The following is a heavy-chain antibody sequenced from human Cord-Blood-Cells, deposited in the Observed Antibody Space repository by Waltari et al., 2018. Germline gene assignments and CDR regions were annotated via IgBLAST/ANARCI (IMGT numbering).Heavy chain of an antibody. J-gene: IGHJ5*02. Sequence: QVQLQESGPGLVKPSDTLSLTCAVSGYSISSGYYWGWIRQPPGKGLEWIGSIYHSGSTYYNPSLKSRVTISVDTSKNQFSLKLSSVTAADTAVYYCARAKGFSSSSFNWFDPWGQGTLVTVSS. CDR2: IYHSGST. V-gene: IGHV4-38-2*01. D-gene: IGHD6-6*01. CDR3: ARAKGFSSSSFNWFDP. CDR1: GYSISSGYY.